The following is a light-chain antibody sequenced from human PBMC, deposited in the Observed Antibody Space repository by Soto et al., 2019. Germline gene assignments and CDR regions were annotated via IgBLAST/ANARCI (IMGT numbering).Light chain of an antibody. V-gene: IGLV2-11*01. CDR2: DVI. CDR3: CSYAGRYTWV. Sequence: QSALTQPRSVSGSPGQSVTISCTGASGDIGTYNYVSWYQQHPGKAPKLMIYDVIERPSGVPDRFSGSKSGKTASLTISGLQAEDEADYDCCSYAGRYTWVFGGGTKVTVL. CDR1: SGDIGTYNY. J-gene: IGLJ3*02.